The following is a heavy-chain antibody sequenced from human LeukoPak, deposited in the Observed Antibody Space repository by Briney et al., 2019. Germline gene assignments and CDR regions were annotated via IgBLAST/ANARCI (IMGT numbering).Heavy chain of an antibody. CDR2: IYYTGST. CDR1: GGSISSSSYY. CDR3: ARPLQGRTVTLHY. J-gene: IGHJ4*02. V-gene: IGHV4-61*05. D-gene: IGHD4-17*01. Sequence: KPSETLSLTCTVSGGSISSSSYYWGWIRQPPGKGLEWIGYIYYTGSTNYNPSLKSRVTMSVDTSKNQFSLKLTSVTAADTAVYYCARPLQGRTVTLHYWGQGALVTVSS.